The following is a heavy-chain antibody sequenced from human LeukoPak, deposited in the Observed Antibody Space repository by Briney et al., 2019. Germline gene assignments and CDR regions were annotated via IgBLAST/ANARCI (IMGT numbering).Heavy chain of an antibody. CDR3: ARGRKRVAGTFYYYGMDV. V-gene: IGHV3-30-3*01. D-gene: IGHD6-19*01. J-gene: IGHJ6*02. CDR2: ISYDGSNK. CDR1: GFTFSSYA. Sequence: GGSLRLSCAASGFTFSSYAMHWVRQAPGKGLEWVAVISYDGSNKYYADSVKGRFTISRDNSKNTLYLQMSSLRAEDTAVYYCARGRKRVAGTFYYYGMDVWGQGTTVTVSS.